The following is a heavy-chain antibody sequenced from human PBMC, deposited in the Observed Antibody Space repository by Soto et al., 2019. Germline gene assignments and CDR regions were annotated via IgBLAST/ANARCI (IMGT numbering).Heavy chain of an antibody. J-gene: IGHJ4*02. CDR1: GGSFSGYY. D-gene: IGHD3-10*01. Sequence: PSETLSLTCAVYGGSFSGYYWSWIRQPPGKGLEWIGEINHSGSTNYNPSLKSRVTISVDTSKNQFSLKLSSVTAADTAVYYCARVVANLVRGVSWLYYFDHWGQGTLVTVSS. CDR2: INHSGST. CDR3: ARVVANLVRGVSWLYYFDH. V-gene: IGHV4-34*01.